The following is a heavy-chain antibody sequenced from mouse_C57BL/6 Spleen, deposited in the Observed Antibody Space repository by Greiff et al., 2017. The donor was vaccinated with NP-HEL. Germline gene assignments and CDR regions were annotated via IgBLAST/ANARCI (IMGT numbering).Heavy chain of an antibody. CDR1: GYTFTSYW. V-gene: IGHV1-50*01. J-gene: IGHJ2*01. CDR2: IDPSDSYT. CDR3: ARQLRLSYYFDY. D-gene: IGHD3-2*02. Sequence: QVQLQQPGAELVKPGASVKLSCKASGYTFTSYWMQWVKQRPGQGLEWIGEIDPSDSYTNYNQKFKGKATLTVDTSSSTAYMQLSSLTSEDSAVYYCARQLRLSYYFDYWGQGTTLTVSS.